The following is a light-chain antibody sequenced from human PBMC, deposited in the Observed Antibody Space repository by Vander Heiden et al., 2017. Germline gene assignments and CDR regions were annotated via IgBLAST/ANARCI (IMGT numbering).Light chain of an antibody. V-gene: IGLV3-21*02. CDR2: DDS. CDR3: QVWDRVTEHVV. Sequence: YVLSQPPSVSVAPGETATIVCEGKEIRSKNVDWHQQKAGQAPVVVVCDDSDRPSGIPDRLSGSNSGNTATLTITRVEAGDEADYYCQVWDRVTEHVVFGGGTKLTVL. CDR1: EIRSKN. J-gene: IGLJ3*02.